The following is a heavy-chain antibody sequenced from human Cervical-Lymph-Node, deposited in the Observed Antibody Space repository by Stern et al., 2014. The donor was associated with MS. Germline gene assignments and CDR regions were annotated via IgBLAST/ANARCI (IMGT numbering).Heavy chain of an antibody. V-gene: IGHV3-33*01. CDR2: LWYDGSNK. J-gene: IGHJ4*02. Sequence: VQLVESGGGVVQPGRSLRLSCAASGFTFSSYGMHWVRQSPGKGLEWVAVLWYDGSNKYYADSVKGRFTISRDNSKNTLYLQMNSLRAEDTAVYYCARGYYDFFWGQGTLVTVSS. D-gene: IGHD3-3*01. CDR3: ARGYYDFF. CDR1: GFTFSSYG.